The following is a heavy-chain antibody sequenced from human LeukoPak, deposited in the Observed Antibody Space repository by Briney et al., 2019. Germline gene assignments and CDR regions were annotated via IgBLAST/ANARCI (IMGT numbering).Heavy chain of an antibody. D-gene: IGHD6-19*01. Sequence: GSLRLSCAASGFTFRSYSMNWVRQPPGKGLEGIGEINHGGSTNYNPSLKSRVTISVDTSKNQFSLKLSSVTAADTAVYYCARAAYLQWLRAFDIWGQGTMVTVSS. J-gene: IGHJ3*02. CDR3: ARAAYLQWLRAFDI. CDR1: GFTFRSYS. CDR2: INHGGST. V-gene: IGHV4-34*01.